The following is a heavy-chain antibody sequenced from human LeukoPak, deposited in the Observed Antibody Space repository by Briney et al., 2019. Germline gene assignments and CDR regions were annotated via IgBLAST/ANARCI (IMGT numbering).Heavy chain of an antibody. Sequence: PSETLSLTCTVSDYSISSGFHWGWIRQPPGKGLEWIATIYHSGRTYYNPSLKSRVTISVDTSKNQFSLRLRSVAAADTAVYYCARGSGRSIAPNWFDPWGQGTLVTVSS. V-gene: IGHV4-38-2*02. CDR3: ARGSGRSIAPNWFDP. D-gene: IGHD6-13*01. J-gene: IGHJ5*02. CDR1: DYSISSGFH. CDR2: IYHSGRT.